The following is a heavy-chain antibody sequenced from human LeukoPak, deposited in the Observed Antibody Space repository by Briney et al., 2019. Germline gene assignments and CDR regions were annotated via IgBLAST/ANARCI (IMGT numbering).Heavy chain of an antibody. CDR3: ATFRCSSTSCYIGFDY. J-gene: IGHJ4*02. Sequence: PSVTLSCKVSGYTLTELSMHWVRQAPGKGLEWMGGFDPEDGETIYAQKFQGRVTMTEDTSTDTAYMELSSLRSEDTAVYYCATFRCSSTSCYIGFDYWGQGTLVTVSS. V-gene: IGHV1-24*01. D-gene: IGHD2-2*02. CDR1: GYTLTELS. CDR2: FDPEDGET.